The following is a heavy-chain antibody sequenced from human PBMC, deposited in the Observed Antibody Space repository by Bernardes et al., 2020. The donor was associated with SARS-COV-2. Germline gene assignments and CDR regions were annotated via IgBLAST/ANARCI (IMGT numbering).Heavy chain of an antibody. CDR3: ARGLYDNSGYYYRSYGMDV. CDR1: GFTFRDPY. V-gene: IGHV3-72*01. Sequence: GGSLRLSCAASGFTFRDPYMDWVRQAPGTGLEWVGRIRNKANSYTTEYAASVKGRFTISRDDSQNSLYLQMNSLKTEDTAVYYCARGLYDNSGYYYRSYGMDVWGQGTTVTGSS. J-gene: IGHJ6*02. D-gene: IGHD3-22*01. CDR2: IRNKANSYTT.